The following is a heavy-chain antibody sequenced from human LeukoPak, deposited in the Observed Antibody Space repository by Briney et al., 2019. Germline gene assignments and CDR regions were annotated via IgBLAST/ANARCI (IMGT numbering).Heavy chain of an antibody. CDR1: GFTFSSYS. CDR2: ISSLSGTI. J-gene: IGHJ6*04. Sequence: GGSLRLSCAASGFTFSSYSMNWVRQAPGEGLEWVSYISSLSGTIYYADSVKGRFTISRDNAKNSLYLQMDSLRAEDTAVYYCAELGITMIGGVWGKGTTVTISS. CDR3: AELGITMIGGV. D-gene: IGHD3-10*02. V-gene: IGHV3-48*01.